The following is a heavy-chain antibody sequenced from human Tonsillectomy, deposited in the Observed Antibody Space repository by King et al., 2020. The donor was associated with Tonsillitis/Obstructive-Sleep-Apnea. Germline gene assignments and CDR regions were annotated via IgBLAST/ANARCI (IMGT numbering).Heavy chain of an antibody. Sequence: DVQLVESGGGLVQPGGSLRLSCAASGFTFSSFEMNWVRQAPGKGLEWVSYISNSGSVTYYADTVKGRFTISRDNPKNSLYLQVNSLRAEDTALYYCARVYVSSYFMDVWGKGTTVTVSS. D-gene: IGHD3-10*02. V-gene: IGHV3-48*03. CDR3: ARVYVSSYFMDV. J-gene: IGHJ6*03. CDR2: ISNSGSVT. CDR1: GFTFSSFE.